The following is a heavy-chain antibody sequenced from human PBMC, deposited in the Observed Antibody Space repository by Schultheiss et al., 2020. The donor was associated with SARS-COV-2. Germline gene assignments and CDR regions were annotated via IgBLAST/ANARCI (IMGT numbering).Heavy chain of an antibody. CDR1: GFTFGDYA. V-gene: IGHV3-11*04. Sequence: GGSLRLSCTASGFTFGDYAMSWFRQAPGKGLEWVSYISSSGSTIYYADSVKGRFTISRDNAKNSLYLQMNSLRAEDTAVYYCARVGSYYYDSSGDEYFQHWGQGTLVTVSS. D-gene: IGHD3-22*01. CDR3: ARVGSYYYDSSGDEYFQH. CDR2: ISSSGSTI. J-gene: IGHJ1*01.